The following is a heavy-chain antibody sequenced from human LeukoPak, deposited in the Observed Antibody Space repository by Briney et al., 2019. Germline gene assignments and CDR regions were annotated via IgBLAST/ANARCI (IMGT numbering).Heavy chain of an antibody. V-gene: IGHV4-59*08. J-gene: IGHJ4*02. CDR1: GGSISSYY. D-gene: IGHD5-12*01. Sequence: SETLSLTCTVSGGSISSYYRSWIRQPPGKGLEWFGYIYYSGSTNYNPSLTSRVTISVDTSKNQFSLKLRFLTAADTAVYYCARFAVDSLMVFDYWGQGTLVTVSS. CDR2: IYYSGST. CDR3: ARFAVDSLMVFDY.